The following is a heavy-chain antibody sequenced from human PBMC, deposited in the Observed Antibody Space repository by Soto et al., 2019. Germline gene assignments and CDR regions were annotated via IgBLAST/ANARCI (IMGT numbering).Heavy chain of an antibody. V-gene: IGHV3-21*01. CDR1: GFTFSSYS. J-gene: IGHJ6*03. CDR2: ISSSSSYI. D-gene: IGHD2-2*01. CDR3: AAGGYCSSTSCNYYMDV. Sequence: GGSLRLSCAASGFTFSSYSMNWVRQAPGKGLEWVSSISSSSSYIYYADSVKGRFTISRDNAKNSLYLQMNSLRAEDTAVYYCAAGGYCSSTSCNYYMDVWGKGTTVTVSS.